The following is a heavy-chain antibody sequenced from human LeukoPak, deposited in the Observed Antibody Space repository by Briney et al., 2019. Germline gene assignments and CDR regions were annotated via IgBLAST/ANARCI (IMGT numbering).Heavy chain of an antibody. D-gene: IGHD3-22*01. CDR3: ATVRTYYDSSGYYY. V-gene: IGHV1-2*02. CDR1: GYTLTGYY. J-gene: IGHJ4*02. CDR2: INPNSGGT. Sequence: ASVKVSCKASGYTLTGYYMHWVRQAPGQGLEWMGWINPNSGGTNYAQKFQGRVTMTRDTSISTAYMELSRLRSEDTAVYYCATVRTYYDSSGYYYWGQGTLVTVSS.